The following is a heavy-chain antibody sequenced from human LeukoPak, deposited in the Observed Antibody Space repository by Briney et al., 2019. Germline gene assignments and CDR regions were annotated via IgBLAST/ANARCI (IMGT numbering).Heavy chain of an antibody. J-gene: IGHJ5*02. CDR2: IYYSGRT. V-gene: IGHV4-59*01. D-gene: IGHD1-7*01. CDR1: GGSISSYY. CDR3: ARGNWNYASFWFDP. Sequence: PSETLSLTCTVSGGSISSYYWSWIRQPPGKGLEWIGYIYYSGRTNYNPSLKSRVTISVDTSKNQFSLKLSSVTAADTAVYYCARGNWNYASFWFDPWGQGTLVTVSS.